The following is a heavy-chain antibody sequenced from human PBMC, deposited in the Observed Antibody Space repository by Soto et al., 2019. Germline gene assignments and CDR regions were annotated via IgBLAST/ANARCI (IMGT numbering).Heavy chain of an antibody. V-gene: IGHV3-9*01. Sequence: EVQLVESGGGLIQPGRSLRLSCAASGFTFDDHAMHWVRQAPGKGLEWVSGISWNSGDIGYADSVKGRFTITRDNAKNTLYLRMNSLRAEDTAVYYCVKDMGGAGTSGYFQHWGQGTLVTVSS. J-gene: IGHJ1*01. CDR3: VKDMGGAGTSGYFQH. CDR2: ISWNSGDI. CDR1: GFTFDDHA. D-gene: IGHD6-19*01.